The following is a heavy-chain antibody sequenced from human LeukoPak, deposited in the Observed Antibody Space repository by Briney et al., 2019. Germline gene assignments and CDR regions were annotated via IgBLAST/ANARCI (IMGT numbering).Heavy chain of an antibody. CDR1: GYTFTGYY. Sequence: GASVTLSCKASGYTFTGYYMHWVRQAPGQGLEWMGWINPNSGGTNYAQKFQGRVTMTRDTSISTAYMELSRLRSDDTAVYYCARVNTMYSSIWIGYWGQGTMVTHCS. D-gene: IGHD6-13*01. CDR3: ARVNTMYSSIWIGY. J-gene: IGHJ4*02. V-gene: IGHV1-2*02. CDR2: INPNSGGT.